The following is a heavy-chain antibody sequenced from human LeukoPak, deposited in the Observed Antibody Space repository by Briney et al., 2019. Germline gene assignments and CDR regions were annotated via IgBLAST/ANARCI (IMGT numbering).Heavy chain of an antibody. J-gene: IGHJ6*03. CDR3: ARVGYYYGSGSMDV. Sequence: ASVKVSCKASGYTFTSYGISWVRQAPGQGLEWMGWISGYNGNTNYAQKFQGRVTMTRDTSTSTVYMELSSLRSEDTAVYYCARVGYYYGSGSMDVWGKGTTVTISS. V-gene: IGHV1-18*01. CDR1: GYTFTSYG. CDR2: ISGYNGNT. D-gene: IGHD3-10*01.